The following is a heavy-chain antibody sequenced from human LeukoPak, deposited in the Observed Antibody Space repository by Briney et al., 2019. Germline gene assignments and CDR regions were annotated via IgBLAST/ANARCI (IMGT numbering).Heavy chain of an antibody. CDR2: IYYSGST. J-gene: IGHJ5*02. Sequence: SETLSLTCTVSGGSISSYYWSWIRQPPGKGLEWIAYIYYSGSTNYNPSLKSRVTISVDTSKNQFSLKLNSVTAADTAVYYCARQKYYYDSSGEVNWFDPWGQGTLVTVSS. CDR3: ARQKYYYDSSGEVNWFDP. CDR1: GGSISSYY. D-gene: IGHD3-22*01. V-gene: IGHV4-59*01.